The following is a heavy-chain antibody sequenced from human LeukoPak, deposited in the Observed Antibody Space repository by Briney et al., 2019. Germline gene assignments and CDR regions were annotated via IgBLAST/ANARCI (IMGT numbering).Heavy chain of an antibody. CDR2: IYYSGST. CDR3: ARRVDYYYYYYMDV. Sequence: PSETLSPTCTVSGGSISSYYWSWIRQPPGKGLEWIGYIYYSGSTNYNPSLKSRVTISVDTSKNQFSLKLSSVTAADTAVYYCARRVDYYYYYYMDVWGRGTTVTVSS. J-gene: IGHJ6*03. CDR1: GGSISSYY. V-gene: IGHV4-59*01.